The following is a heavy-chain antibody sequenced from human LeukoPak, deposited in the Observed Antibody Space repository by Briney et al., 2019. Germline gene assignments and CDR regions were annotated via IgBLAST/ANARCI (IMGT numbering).Heavy chain of an antibody. D-gene: IGHD1-26*01. CDR1: GGPFSGYY. CDR3: ARSGEWEPTRYYYYMDV. Sequence: PSETLSLTCAVYGGPFSGYYWSWIRQPPGKGLEWIGEINHSGSTNYNPSLKSRVTISVDTSKNQFSLKLSSATAADTAVYYCARSGEWEPTRYYYYMDVWGKGTTVTVSS. V-gene: IGHV4-34*01. J-gene: IGHJ6*03. CDR2: INHSGST.